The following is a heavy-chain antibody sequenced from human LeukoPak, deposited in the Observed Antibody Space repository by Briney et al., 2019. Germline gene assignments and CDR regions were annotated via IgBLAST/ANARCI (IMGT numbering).Heavy chain of an antibody. CDR3: ARETTVTSYYDY. CDR1: GFTVSSNY. V-gene: IGHV3-53*01. J-gene: IGHJ4*02. CDR2: IYSGGST. Sequence: GGSLRLSCAASGFTVSSNYMSWVRQAPGKGLEWVSVIYSGGSTYYADSVKGRFTISRDNSKNTLYLQMNSLRAEDTAMYYCARETTVTSYYDYWGQGTLVTVSS. D-gene: IGHD4-17*01.